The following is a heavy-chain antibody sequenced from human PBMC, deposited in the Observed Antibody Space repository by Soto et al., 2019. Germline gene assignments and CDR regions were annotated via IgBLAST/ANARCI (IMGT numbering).Heavy chain of an antibody. CDR2: ISSSSSYI. V-gene: IGHV3-21*01. CDR1: GFTFSSYS. J-gene: IGHJ6*02. D-gene: IGHD2-2*01. Sequence: EVQLVESGGGLVKPGGSLRLSCAASGFTFSSYSMNWVRQAPGKGLEWVSSISSSSSYIYYADSVKGRFTISRDNAKNLLYLQMNSLRAEDTAVYYCARDIVVVPAAIEIPPYYYYGMDVWGQGTTVTVSS. CDR3: ARDIVVVPAAIEIPPYYYYGMDV.